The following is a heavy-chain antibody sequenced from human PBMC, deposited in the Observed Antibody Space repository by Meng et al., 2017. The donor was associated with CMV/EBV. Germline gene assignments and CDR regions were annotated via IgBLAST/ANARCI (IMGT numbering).Heavy chain of an antibody. CDR1: GGPITSSNSY. V-gene: IGHV4-39*07. J-gene: IGHJ4*02. CDR3: ARDPEQWLDDFDY. CDR2: VYHSGTT. Sequence: SETLSLTCTVSGGPITSSNSYWGWIRQPPGQGLEWIGSVYHSGTTYYSPSLKSRVIISVDTSRNQFSLSLSSVSAEDTAVYYCARDPEQWLDDFDYWGQGTLVTVSS. D-gene: IGHD6-19*01.